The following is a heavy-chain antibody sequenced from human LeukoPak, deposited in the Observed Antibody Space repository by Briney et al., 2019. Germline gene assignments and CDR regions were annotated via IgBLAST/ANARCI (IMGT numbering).Heavy chain of an antibody. CDR2: IYYTGNT. J-gene: IGHJ4*02. Sequence: SETLSLTCTVSGDSMTSSRSSAYYWGWIRQPPGKGLEWIATIYYTGNTYYNPSLMSRVTIPVDTSKNQFSLELTSVTAADTAVYFCARLMDHMTARRAFDYWGQGTRVIVSS. D-gene: IGHD6-6*01. CDR1: GDSMTSSRSSAYY. V-gene: IGHV4-39*01. CDR3: ARLMDHMTARRAFDY.